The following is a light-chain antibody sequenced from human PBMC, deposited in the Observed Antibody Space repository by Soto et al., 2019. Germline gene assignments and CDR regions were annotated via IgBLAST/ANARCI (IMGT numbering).Light chain of an antibody. CDR2: AAS. J-gene: IGKJ5*01. Sequence: IQMTQSPSSLSASVGDRVTITCRASQSISNYLNWYQQKPGKAPNLLIYAASSLQSGVPSRFSGSGSGTEFTFTISSLQPEDFATYYCQQSYSIPPITFGQGTRLEIK. CDR1: QSISNY. CDR3: QQSYSIPPIT. V-gene: IGKV1-39*01.